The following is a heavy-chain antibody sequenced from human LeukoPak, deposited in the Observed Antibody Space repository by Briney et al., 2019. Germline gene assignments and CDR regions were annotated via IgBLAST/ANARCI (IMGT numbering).Heavy chain of an antibody. CDR1: GFTFSSYA. CDR3: AKDLSRASSSWYWGGDY. D-gene: IGHD6-13*01. CDR2: ISGSGGST. Sequence: GGSLRLSCAASGFTFSSYAMSWVRQAPGKGLEWVSAISGSGGSTYYADSVKGRFTISRDNSKNTLYLQMNSLRAEDTAVYYCAKDLSRASSSWYWGGDYWGQGTLVTVSS. V-gene: IGHV3-23*01. J-gene: IGHJ4*02.